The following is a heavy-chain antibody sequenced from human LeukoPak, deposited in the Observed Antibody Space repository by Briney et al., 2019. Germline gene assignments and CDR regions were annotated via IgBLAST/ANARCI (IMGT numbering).Heavy chain of an antibody. CDR3: ARDLSGKSFLDY. CDR2: ISYDGTKK. Sequence: HPGGFLRLSCVASGFTFSTYALHWVRQAPGQGLEWVAVISYDGTKKDYADSVTGRFTISRDNSKNTLYVQMNSLKPEDTAVYYCARDLSGKSFLDYWGQGTLVTVSS. D-gene: IGHD1-26*01. V-gene: IGHV3-30-3*01. J-gene: IGHJ4*02. CDR1: GFTFSTYA.